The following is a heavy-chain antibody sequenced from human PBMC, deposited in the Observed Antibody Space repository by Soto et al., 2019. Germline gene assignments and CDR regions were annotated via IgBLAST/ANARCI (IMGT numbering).Heavy chain of an antibody. CDR3: ATWWADCSGGSCYRSVWFDP. J-gene: IGHJ5*02. CDR2: FDPEDGET. V-gene: IGHV1-24*01. D-gene: IGHD2-15*01. CDR1: GYTLTELS. Sequence: ASVKVSCKVSGYTLTELSMHWVRQAPGKGLEWMGGFDPEDGETIYAQKFQGRVTMTEDTSTDTAYMELSSLRSEDTAVYYCATWWADCSGGSCYRSVWFDPWGQGTLVTVSS.